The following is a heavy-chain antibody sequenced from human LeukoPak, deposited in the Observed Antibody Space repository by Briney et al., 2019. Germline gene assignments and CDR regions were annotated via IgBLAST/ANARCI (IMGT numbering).Heavy chain of an antibody. J-gene: IGHJ6*02. CDR1: GGSISSSSYY. CDR3: ARVPTPPYDFWSGYYYYYGMDV. D-gene: IGHD3-3*01. V-gene: IGHV4-39*01. CDR2: IYYSGST. Sequence: SETLSLTCTVSGGSISSSSYYWGWIRQPPGKGLEWIGSIYYSGSTYYNPSLKSRVTISVDTSKNQFSLKLSSVTAADTAVYYCARVPTPPYDFWSGYYYYYGMDVWGQGTTVTVSS.